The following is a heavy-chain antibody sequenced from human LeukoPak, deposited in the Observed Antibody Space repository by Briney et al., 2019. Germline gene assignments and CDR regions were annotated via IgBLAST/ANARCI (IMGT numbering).Heavy chain of an antibody. D-gene: IGHD3-22*01. J-gene: IGHJ4*02. Sequence: PGGSLRLSCAASGFTFSSYEMNWVRQAPGKGLEWVSYISSSGSTIYYADSVKGRFTISRDNAKNSLYLQMNSLGAEDTAVYYCARERNYYDSSGYESYWGQGTLVTVSS. V-gene: IGHV3-48*03. CDR3: ARERNYYDSSGYESY. CDR1: GFTFSSYE. CDR2: ISSSGSTI.